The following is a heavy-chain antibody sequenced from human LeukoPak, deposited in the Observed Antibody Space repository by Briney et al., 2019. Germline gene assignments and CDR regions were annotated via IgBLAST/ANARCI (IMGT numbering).Heavy chain of an antibody. J-gene: IGHJ6*02. CDR3: AREWELRAAYYGMDV. CDR2: ISYDGSNK. Sequence: GGSLRLSCAASEFTFSSYAMHWVRQAPGKGLEWVAVISYDGSNKYYADSVKGRFTISRDNSKNTLYLQMNSLRAEDTAVYYCAREWELRAAYYGMDVWGQGTTVTVSS. CDR1: EFTFSSYA. D-gene: IGHD1-26*01. V-gene: IGHV3-30-3*01.